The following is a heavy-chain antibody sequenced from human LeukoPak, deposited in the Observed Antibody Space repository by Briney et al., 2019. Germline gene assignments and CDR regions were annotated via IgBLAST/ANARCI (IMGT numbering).Heavy chain of an antibody. CDR2: FSGAVDTT. D-gene: IGHD3-22*01. V-gene: IGHV3-23*01. CDR1: GFTFSTFA. J-gene: IGHJ5*02. CDR3: VRAYDRRIYDSINYSNWFDP. Sequence: GGSLRLSCAASGFTFSTFAMNWVRQAPGKGLEWVSTFSGAVDTTYYADSVKGRFTISRDNFKNTLYLQMDSLKASDTAMYYCVRAYDRRIYDSINYSNWFDPWGQGTLVTVSS.